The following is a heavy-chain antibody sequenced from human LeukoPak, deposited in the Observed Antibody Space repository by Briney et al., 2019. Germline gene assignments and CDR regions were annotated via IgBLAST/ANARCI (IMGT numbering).Heavy chain of an antibody. CDR1: GGSFSDYH. J-gene: IGHJ6*03. CDR3: ARRGNWGNYSHYYYMDV. CDR2: ISHSGST. D-gene: IGHD7-27*01. Sequence: SETLSLTCGVYGGSFSDYHWNWIRQSPGKGLEWIGEISHSGSTNYNPSLKSRVTISVDTSKNQFSLQLSSVTAADTAVYYCARRGNWGNYSHYYYMDVWGKGTTVAISS. V-gene: IGHV4-34*01.